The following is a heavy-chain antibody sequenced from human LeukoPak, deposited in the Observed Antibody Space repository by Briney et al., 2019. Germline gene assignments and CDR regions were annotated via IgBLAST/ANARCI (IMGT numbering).Heavy chain of an antibody. V-gene: IGHV4-34*01. CDR3: ARDGDSSSSQRDYDY. CDR2: INHSGST. CDR1: GGSFSGYY. J-gene: IGHJ4*02. D-gene: IGHD6-13*01. Sequence: SETLSLTCAVYGGSFSGYYWSWIRQPPGKGLEWIGEINHSGSTNYNPSLKSRVTISVDTSKNQFSLKLSSVTAADTAVYYCARDGDSSSSQRDYDYWDQGTLVTVSS.